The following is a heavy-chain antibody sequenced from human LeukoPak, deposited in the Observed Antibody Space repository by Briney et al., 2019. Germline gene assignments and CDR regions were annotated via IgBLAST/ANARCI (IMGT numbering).Heavy chain of an antibody. J-gene: IGHJ3*02. CDR2: IYYSGST. Sequence: SETLSLTCTVSGGSINSYYWSWIRQPPGKGLEWIGYIYYSGSTSYNPSLKSRVTISVDTSKNQFSLKLSSVTAADTAVYYCARRNSYYYDSSGYYYAVGYAFDIWGQGTMVTVSS. D-gene: IGHD3-22*01. V-gene: IGHV4-59*08. CDR3: ARRNSYYYDSSGYYYAVGYAFDI. CDR1: GGSINSYY.